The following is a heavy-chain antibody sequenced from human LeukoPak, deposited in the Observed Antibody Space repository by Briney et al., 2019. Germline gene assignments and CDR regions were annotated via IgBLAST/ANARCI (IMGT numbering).Heavy chain of an antibody. CDR1: GGSFSGYY. CDR3: ARRRVLWFGKDTSFDY. J-gene: IGHJ4*02. D-gene: IGHD3-10*01. Sequence: NASETLSLTCAVYGGSFSGYYWSWIRQPPGKGLEWIGEINHSGSTNYNPSLKSRVTISVDTSKNQFSLKLSSVTAADTAVYYCARRRVLWFGKDTSFDYWGQGTLVTVSS. CDR2: INHSGST. V-gene: IGHV4-34*01.